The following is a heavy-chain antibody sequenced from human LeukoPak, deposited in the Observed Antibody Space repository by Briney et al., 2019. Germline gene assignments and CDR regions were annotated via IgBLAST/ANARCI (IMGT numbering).Heavy chain of an antibody. D-gene: IGHD3-10*01. CDR1: GFTFSGSA. J-gene: IGHJ6*04. CDR3: TRRRADYYGSGSYQYYYGMDV. CDR2: IRSKANSYAT. V-gene: IGHV3-73*01. Sequence: GGSLRLSCAASGFTFSGSAMHWVRQASGKGLEWVGRIRSKANSYATAYAASVKGRFTISRDDSKNTAYLQMNSLKTEDTAVYYCTRRRADYYGSGSYQYYYGMDVWGKGTTVTVSS.